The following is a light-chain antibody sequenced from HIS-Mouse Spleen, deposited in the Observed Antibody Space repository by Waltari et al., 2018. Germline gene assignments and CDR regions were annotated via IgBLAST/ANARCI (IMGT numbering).Light chain of an antibody. CDR3: CSYAGSYTYVV. J-gene: IGLJ2*01. CDR1: SSDVVGYND. CDR2: DVS. Sequence: QSALTQPRSVSGSPGQSVTISCTGTSSDVVGYNDVSWYQQHPGKAPKLMIYDVSKRPSGVPDRFSGSKSGNTASLTISGLQAEDEADYYCCSYAGSYTYVVFGGGTKLTVL. V-gene: IGLV2-11*01.